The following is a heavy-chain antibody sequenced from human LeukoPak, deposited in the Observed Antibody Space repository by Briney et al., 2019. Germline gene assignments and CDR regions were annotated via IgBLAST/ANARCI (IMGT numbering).Heavy chain of an antibody. CDR2: ISYDGSIN. J-gene: IGHJ4*02. V-gene: IGHV3-30-3*01. CDR3: ARDRRYCGGGSCYFDYFFDY. Sequence: GGSLRLSCAASGFSFNSYAVHWVRQAPGKGLEWVAVISYDGSINFYAASVKGRFTISRDNSKNTLYLQMNSPRTEDTALYFCARDRRYCGGGSCYFDYFFDYWGQGTLVTVSS. D-gene: IGHD2-15*01. CDR1: GFSFNSYA.